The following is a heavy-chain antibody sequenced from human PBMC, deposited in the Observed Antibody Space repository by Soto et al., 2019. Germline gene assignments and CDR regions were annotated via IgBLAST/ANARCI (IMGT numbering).Heavy chain of an antibody. D-gene: IGHD2-15*01. Sequence: SETLSLTCTVSGGSISSYYWSWIRQPPGKGLEWIGYIYYSGSTNYNPSLKSRVTISVDTSKNQFSLKLSSVTAADTAVYYCARGRDDCSGGSCYFRSFDYWGQGTLVTVSS. J-gene: IGHJ4*02. CDR3: ARGRDDCSGGSCYFRSFDY. CDR2: IYYSGST. CDR1: GGSISSYY. V-gene: IGHV4-59*01.